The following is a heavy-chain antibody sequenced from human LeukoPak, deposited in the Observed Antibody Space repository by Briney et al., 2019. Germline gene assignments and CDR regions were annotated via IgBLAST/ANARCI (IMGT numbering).Heavy chain of an antibody. CDR2: ISGSGGST. CDR3: AKSGYSSSWHFDY. V-gene: IGHV3-23*01. CDR1: GFTFSSYA. D-gene: IGHD6-13*01. J-gene: IGHJ4*02. Sequence: PGGSLRLSCAASGFTFSSYAMSWVRQAPGKGLEWVSAISGSGGSTYYADSVKGRFTISRDNSKNTLYLQMNGLRAEDTAVYYCAKSGYSSSWHFDYWGQGTLVTVSS.